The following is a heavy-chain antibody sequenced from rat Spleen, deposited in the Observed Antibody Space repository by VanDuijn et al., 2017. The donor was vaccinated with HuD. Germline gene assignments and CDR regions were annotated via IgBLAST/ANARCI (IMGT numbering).Heavy chain of an antibody. J-gene: IGHJ4*01. D-gene: IGHD1-9*01. V-gene: IGHV2-6*01. CDR1: GFSLTSYT. CDR3: TRDGTTGIFAYVMDA. Sequence: QVQLKESGPGLVQPSQTLSLTCTVSGFSLTSYTVSWVLQPPGKGLEWIAAISSGGSTYYNSALKSRLSISRDTSKSQVFLKMNSLQTDDTGTYYCTRDGTTGIFAYVMDAWGQGASVTVSS. CDR2: ISSGGST.